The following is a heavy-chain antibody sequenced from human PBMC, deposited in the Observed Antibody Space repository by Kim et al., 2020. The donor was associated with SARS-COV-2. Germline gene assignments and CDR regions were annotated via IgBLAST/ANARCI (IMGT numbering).Heavy chain of an antibody. CDR2: GGST. D-gene: IGHD2-15*01. CDR3: ARGRLLSG. J-gene: IGHJ4*02. V-gene: IGHV3-53*01. Sequence: GGSTDNADSVKGRFTISRDNSKNTLYLQMNSLRAEDTAVYYCARGRLLSGRGQGTLVTVSS.